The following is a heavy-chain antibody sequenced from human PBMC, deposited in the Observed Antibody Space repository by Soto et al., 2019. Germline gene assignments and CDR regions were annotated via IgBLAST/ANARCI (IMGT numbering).Heavy chain of an antibody. CDR1: GFTFSSYA. V-gene: IGHV3-23*01. Sequence: PGGSLRLSCAASGFTFSSYAMSWVRQAPGKGLEWVSAISGSGGSTYFADSVKGRFTISRDNSKDTLFLQMNSLRAEDTAVYYCAMARESASVGFDTLGQAALVTVSS. CDR2: ISGSGGST. J-gene: IGHJ5*02. CDR3: AMARESASVGFDT.